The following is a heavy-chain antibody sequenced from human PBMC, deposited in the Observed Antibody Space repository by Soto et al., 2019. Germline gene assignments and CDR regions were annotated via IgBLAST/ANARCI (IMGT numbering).Heavy chain of an antibody. CDR2: IIPIFGTA. Sequence: SVKVSCKASGGTFSSYAISWVRQAPGQGLEWMGGIIPIFGTANYAQKFQGRVTITADESTSTAYMELSSLRSEDTAVYYCARELGIANRGNWFDPWGQGTLVTVSS. V-gene: IGHV1-69*13. J-gene: IGHJ5*02. CDR3: ARELGIANRGNWFDP. CDR1: GGTFSSYA. D-gene: IGHD6-13*01.